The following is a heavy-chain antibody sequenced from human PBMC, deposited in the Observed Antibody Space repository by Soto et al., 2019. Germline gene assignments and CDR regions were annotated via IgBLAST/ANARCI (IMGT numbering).Heavy chain of an antibody. Sequence: QVQLVQSGAEVKKPGSSVKVSCKASGGTFSSYTISWVRQAPGQGLEWMGRIIPILGIANYAQKFQGRVTITADKSTSTAYMELSSLRSEDTDVYYCARDLGAGERLGWLGFQHWGQGTLVTVSS. V-gene: IGHV1-69*08. D-gene: IGHD4-17*01. CDR1: GGTFSSYT. J-gene: IGHJ1*01. CDR3: ARDLGAGERLGWLGFQH. CDR2: IIPILGIA.